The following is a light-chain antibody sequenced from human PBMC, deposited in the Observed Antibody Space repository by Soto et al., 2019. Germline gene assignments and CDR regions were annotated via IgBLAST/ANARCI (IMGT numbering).Light chain of an antibody. CDR1: QSVSSD. CDR2: AAS. CDR3: QQYRNWPRT. J-gene: IGKJ1*01. V-gene: IGKV3-15*01. Sequence: EIEMTQSPATLSVSPGERATLSCRASQSVSSDLAWYQQKPGQTPSLLIYAASTRATGIPARFSGSGSGTEFTLTVSSLQSDDFAIYSCQQYRNWPRTLGQGTKVEI.